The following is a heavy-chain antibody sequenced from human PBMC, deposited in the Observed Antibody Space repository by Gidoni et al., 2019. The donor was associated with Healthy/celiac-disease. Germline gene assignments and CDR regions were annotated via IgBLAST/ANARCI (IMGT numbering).Heavy chain of an antibody. Sequence: APGKGLEWVAVISYDGSNKYYADSVKGRFTISRDNSKNTLYLQMNSLRAEDTAVYYCARDRTATGSYWYFDLWGRGTLVTVSS. CDR3: ARDRTATGSYWYFDL. J-gene: IGHJ2*01. D-gene: IGHD2-21*02. V-gene: IGHV3-30*04. CDR2: ISYDGSNK.